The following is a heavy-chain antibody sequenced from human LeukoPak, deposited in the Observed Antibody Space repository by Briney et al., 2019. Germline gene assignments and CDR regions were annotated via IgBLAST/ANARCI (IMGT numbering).Heavy chain of an antibody. CDR2: MNPNSGNT. Sequence: GASVKVSCKASGYTFTSYDINWVRQATGQGLEWMGWMNPNSGNTGYAQKFQGRVTMTRNTSISTAYMELSSPRSEDTAVYYCARGPTTYYDILTGYYTHPFDYWGQGTLVTVSS. D-gene: IGHD3-9*01. CDR1: GYTFTSYD. CDR3: ARGPTTYYDILTGYYTHPFDY. J-gene: IGHJ4*02. V-gene: IGHV1-8*01.